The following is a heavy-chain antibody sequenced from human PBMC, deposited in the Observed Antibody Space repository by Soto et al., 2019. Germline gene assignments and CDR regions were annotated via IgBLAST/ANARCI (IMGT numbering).Heavy chain of an antibody. D-gene: IGHD2-15*01. CDR3: ARTYCSGGSVPPRPGKYVY. CDR1: GFTFDDYG. Sequence: EVQLVESGGGVVRPGGSLRLSCAASGFTFDDYGMSWVRQAPGKGLEWVSGINWNGGSTGYADSVKGRFTISRDNAKNSLYMQMNRLRAVDTALYQCARTYCSGGSVPPRPGKYVYWGQGTLVTVSS. V-gene: IGHV3-20*01. CDR2: INWNGGST. J-gene: IGHJ4*02.